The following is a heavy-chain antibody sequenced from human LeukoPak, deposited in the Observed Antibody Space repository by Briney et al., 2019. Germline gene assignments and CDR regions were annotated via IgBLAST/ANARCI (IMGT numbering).Heavy chain of an antibody. CDR2: IRYDGSNK. J-gene: IGHJ3*02. V-gene: IGHV3-33*01. CDR3: ARSVDILYSSSGDAFDI. CDR1: GFTFSSYG. D-gene: IGHD6-6*01. Sequence: PGGSLRLSCAASGFTFSSYGMHWVRQAPGKGLEWVALIRYDGSNKYYADSVKGRFTISRDNSKNTLYLQMNSLRAEDTAVYYCARSVDILYSSSGDAFDIWGQGTMVTVSS.